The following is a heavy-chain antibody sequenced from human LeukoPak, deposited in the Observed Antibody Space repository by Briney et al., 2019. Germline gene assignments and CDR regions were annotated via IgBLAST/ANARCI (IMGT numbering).Heavy chain of an antibody. Sequence: GGSLRLSCAASGFTFSSYSMNWVRQAPGKGLEWVAFIRYDGSNKYYADSVKGRFTISRDNSKNTLYLQMNSLRAEDTAVYYSSRDFNFDYWGQGTLVTVSS. CDR2: IRYDGSNK. D-gene: IGHD2-21*02. CDR1: GFTFSSYS. J-gene: IGHJ4*02. CDR3: SRDFNFDY. V-gene: IGHV3-30*02.